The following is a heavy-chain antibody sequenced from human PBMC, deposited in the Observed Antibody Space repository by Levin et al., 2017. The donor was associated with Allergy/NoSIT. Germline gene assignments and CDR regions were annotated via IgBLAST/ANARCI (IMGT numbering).Heavy chain of an antibody. J-gene: IGHJ4*02. CDR3: ARGRVPNDY. Sequence: GESLKISCAASGFIVSDSYMSWIRQAPGKGLEWVSYISRGNSYTNYLDSVKGRFTISRDNAKNSLYLQMNSLRAEDTAIYYCARGRVPNDYRGQGTLVTVSS. CDR1: GFIVSDSY. V-gene: IGHV3-11*05. CDR2: ISRGNSYT. D-gene: IGHD3-10*01.